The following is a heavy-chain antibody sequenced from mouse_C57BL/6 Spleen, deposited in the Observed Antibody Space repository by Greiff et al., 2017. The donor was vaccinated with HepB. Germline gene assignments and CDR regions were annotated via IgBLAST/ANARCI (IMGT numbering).Heavy chain of an antibody. CDR3: ARPHYYDYDGYFDY. Sequence: QVQLQQPGAELVKPGASVKLSCKASGYTFTSYWMQWVKQRPGQGLEWIGEIDPSDSYTNYNQKFKGKATLTVDTSSSTAYMQLSSLTSEDSAVYYCARPHYYDYDGYFDYWGQGTTLTGSS. J-gene: IGHJ2*01. V-gene: IGHV1-50*01. D-gene: IGHD2-4*01. CDR1: GYTFTSYW. CDR2: IDPSDSYT.